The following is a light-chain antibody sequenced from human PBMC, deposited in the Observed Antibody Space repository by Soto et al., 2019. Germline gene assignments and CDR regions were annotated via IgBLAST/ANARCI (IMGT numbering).Light chain of an antibody. CDR3: HHYASSRHT. Sequence: EIVLTQSPVTLSLSPGERATLSCRASQSVSSTYLARYRNKPRQAPRLLIYGSSIRAADIPDRFSGSGSGTDFTLTISGLEPEDFAVYYCHHYASSRHTFGQGTKVESK. J-gene: IGKJ2*01. CDR2: GSS. V-gene: IGKV3-20*01. CDR1: QSVSSTY.